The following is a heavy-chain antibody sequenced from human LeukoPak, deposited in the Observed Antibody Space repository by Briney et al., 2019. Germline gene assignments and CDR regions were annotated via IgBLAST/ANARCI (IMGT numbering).Heavy chain of an antibody. Sequence: NPSETLSLTCAVSGGSISSGGYSWSWIRQPPGKGLEWIGYIYYSGSTYYNPSLKSRVTISVDTSKNQFSLKLSSVTAADTAVYYCARATYSGYDSPNFFHYWGQGTLVTVSS. D-gene: IGHD5-12*01. CDR1: GGSISSGGYS. J-gene: IGHJ4*02. CDR3: ARATYSGYDSPNFFHY. V-gene: IGHV4-30-4*07. CDR2: IYYSGST.